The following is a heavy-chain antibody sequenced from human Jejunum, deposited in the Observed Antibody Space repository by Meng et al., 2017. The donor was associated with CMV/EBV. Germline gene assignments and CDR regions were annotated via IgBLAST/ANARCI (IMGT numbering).Heavy chain of an antibody. Sequence: GFDFGRVGVAWVRPASGKGLGWVAILGYDGSGEEFGDSVKGRFTLSRDNSKTTLYLHMNSLRAEDTAVYYCAKNRVSYTSSRALDYWGQGTQVTVSS. CDR3: AKNRVSYTSSRALDY. V-gene: IGHV3-33*06. D-gene: IGHD6-6*01. CDR1: GFDFGRVG. CDR2: LGYDGSGE. J-gene: IGHJ4*02.